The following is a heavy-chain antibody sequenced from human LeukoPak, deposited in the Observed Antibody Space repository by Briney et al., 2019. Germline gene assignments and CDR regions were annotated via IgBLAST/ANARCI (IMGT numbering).Heavy chain of an antibody. CDR2: IYYSGST. D-gene: IGHD2-21*02. CDR3: ARGPVVVTAYHIDY. Sequence: SEPLSLTCTVSGGSVSSGSYYWSWIRQPPGKGLAWFGYIYYSGSTNSNPSLKSRVTISVDTSKNQFSLKLSSVTAADTAVYYCARGPVVVTAYHIDYWGQGTLVTVSS. CDR1: GGSVSSGSYY. V-gene: IGHV4-61*01. J-gene: IGHJ4*02.